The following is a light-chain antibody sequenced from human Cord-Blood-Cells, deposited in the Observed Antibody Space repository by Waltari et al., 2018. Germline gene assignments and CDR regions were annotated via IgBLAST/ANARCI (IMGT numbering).Light chain of an antibody. CDR3: QQYGSSPPT. J-gene: IGKJ1*01. Sequence: EIVFTQSPGTLSLSPGERATLSCRASQSVSSSYLACYQQKPGQAPRLLIYGASSRATGIPDRFSGSGSGTDFTLTISRLEPEDFAVYYCQQYGSSPPTFGQGTKVEIK. V-gene: IGKV3-20*01. CDR1: QSVSSSY. CDR2: GAS.